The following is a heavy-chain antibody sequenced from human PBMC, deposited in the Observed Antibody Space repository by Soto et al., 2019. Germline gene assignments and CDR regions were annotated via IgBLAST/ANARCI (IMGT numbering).Heavy chain of an antibody. CDR1: GFTFSDSA. CDR2: IRGKTNSYAT. CDR3: TSAAVASY. J-gene: IGHJ4*02. Sequence: EVQLVEAGGGLVQPGGSLKVSCAASGFTFSDSAMHWVRQASGKGVEWVGRIRGKTNSYATTYAASLKGRFTISRDDSKNTPYMQMTSLKAEDTDLSYCTSAAVASYWGQGTLVTVSS. D-gene: IGHD6-19*01. V-gene: IGHV3-73*02.